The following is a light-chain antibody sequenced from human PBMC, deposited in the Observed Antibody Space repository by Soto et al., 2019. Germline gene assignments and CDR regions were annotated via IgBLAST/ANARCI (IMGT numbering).Light chain of an antibody. CDR1: QSVSDNQ. J-gene: IGKJ1*01. V-gene: IGKV3-20*01. Sequence: IVLTQSPGTLSLSPGERATLSCRTSQSVSDNQLAWYQQKPGQAPRLLIYDVSIRATTIPDRFSGSGSGKDFTLTIDTLEPEDFAMYYCQQYTQSLWTFGPGTKVESK. CDR3: QQYTQSLWT. CDR2: DVS.